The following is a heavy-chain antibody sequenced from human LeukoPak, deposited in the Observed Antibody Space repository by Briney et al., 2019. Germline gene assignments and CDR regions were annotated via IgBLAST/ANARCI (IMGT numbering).Heavy chain of an antibody. V-gene: IGHV3-33*08. CDR3: ARDKQLWLLDL. J-gene: IGHJ5*02. CDR1: GFTFSSYG. CDR2: IWYDGSNE. D-gene: IGHD5-18*01. Sequence: TGGSLRLSCAASGFTFSSYGMHWVRQAPGKGLEWVAVIWYDGSNEYYADSVKGRFTIYRDNSKNTLYLQMNSLRAEDTAVYYCARDKQLWLLDLWGQGTLVTVSS.